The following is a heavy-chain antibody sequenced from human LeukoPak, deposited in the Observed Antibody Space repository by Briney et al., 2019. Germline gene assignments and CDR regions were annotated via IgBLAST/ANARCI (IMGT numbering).Heavy chain of an antibody. CDR3: AREGVAVIDY. CDR1: GGSISSGSYY. CDR2: IYYSGST. V-gene: IGHV4-61*01. Sequence: SETLSLTCTVSGGSISSGSYYWSRIRQPPGKGLEWIGYIYYSGSTNYNPSLKSRVTISVDTSKNQFSLKLSSVTAADTAVYYCAREGVAVIDYWGQGTLVTVSS. J-gene: IGHJ4*02. D-gene: IGHD6-19*01.